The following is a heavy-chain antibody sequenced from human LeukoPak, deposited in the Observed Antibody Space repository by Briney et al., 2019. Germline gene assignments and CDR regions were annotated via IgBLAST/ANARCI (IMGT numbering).Heavy chain of an antibody. J-gene: IGHJ5*02. CDR2: ISSNGGST. CDR1: GFTFSDYA. D-gene: IGHD3-10*01. V-gene: IGHV3-64*02. CDR3: ATEVWFRAGS. Sequence: GGSLRLSCAASGFTFSDYAMHWVRQAPGKGLEYVSVISSNGGSTYYADSVKGRFTISRDNSKNTLYLQMGSLRAEDMAVYYCATEVWFRAGSWGQGTLVTVSS.